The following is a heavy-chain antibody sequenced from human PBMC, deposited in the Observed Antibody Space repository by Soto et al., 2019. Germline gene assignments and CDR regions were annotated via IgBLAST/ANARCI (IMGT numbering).Heavy chain of an antibody. CDR1: GGSISSYY. V-gene: IGHV4-4*07. CDR2: IYTSGST. CDR3: ARVEVQQLVPSDTFDI. D-gene: IGHD6-13*01. Sequence: LSLTCTVSGGSISSYYWSWIRQPAGKGLEWIGRIYTSGSTNYNPSLKSRVTMSVDTSKNQFSLKLSSVTAADTAVYYCARVEVQQLVPSDTFDIWGQGTMVT. J-gene: IGHJ3*02.